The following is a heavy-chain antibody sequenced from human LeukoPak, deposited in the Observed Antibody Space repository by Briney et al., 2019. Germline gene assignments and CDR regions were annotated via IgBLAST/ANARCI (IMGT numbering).Heavy chain of an antibody. CDR3: ARDQGYYDSSGYNWFDP. V-gene: IGHV1-3*01. D-gene: IGHD3-22*01. CDR1: GYTFTSYA. CDR2: INAGNGNT. Sequence: ASVKVSCKASGYTFTSYAMHWVRQAPGQRLEWTGWINAGNGNTKYSQKFQGRVTITRDTSASTAYMELSSLRSEDTAVYYCARDQGYYDSSGYNWFDPWGQGTLVTVSS. J-gene: IGHJ5*02.